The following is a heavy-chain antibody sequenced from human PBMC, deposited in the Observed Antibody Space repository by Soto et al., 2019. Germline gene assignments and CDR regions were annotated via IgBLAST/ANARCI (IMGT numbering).Heavy chain of an antibody. CDR1: GDSISSGAW. V-gene: IGHV4-4*02. CDR3: ARDSRTGCSSTDCYMS. CDR2: IYHSGNT. J-gene: IGHJ5*02. Sequence: SETLSLTCAVSGDSISSGAWWSWVRQSPRKGLQWIGEIYHSGNTRNNPSLKSRVTMSVDKSNNQFSLNLMSVTAADTATYYCARDSRTGCSSTDCYMSWGRGILVTVSS. D-gene: IGHD2-2*01.